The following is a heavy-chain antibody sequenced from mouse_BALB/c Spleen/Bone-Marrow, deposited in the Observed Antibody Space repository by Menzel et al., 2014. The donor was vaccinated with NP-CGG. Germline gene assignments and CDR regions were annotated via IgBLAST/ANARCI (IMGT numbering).Heavy chain of an antibody. CDR2: INPDSRTI. J-gene: IGHJ2*01. D-gene: IGHD1-1*01. CDR3: ARPDYYGYLNY. CDR1: GFDFSRYW. V-gene: IGHV4-1*02. Sequence: EVKLMESGGGLVQPGGSLKLSCAASGFDFSRYWMSWVRQAPGKGLEWIGEINPDSRTINYSPSLKDKFIISRDNAKNTLYLRLNKVRSEDTALYYCARPDYYGYLNYWAKAPLSQSPQ.